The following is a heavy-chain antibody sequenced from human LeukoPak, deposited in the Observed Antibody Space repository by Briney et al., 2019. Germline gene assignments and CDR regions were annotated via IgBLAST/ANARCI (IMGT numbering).Heavy chain of an antibody. V-gene: IGHV1-69*13. CDR2: IIPIFGTA. CDR1: GGTFSSYA. D-gene: IGHD4-17*01. Sequence: SVKVSCKASGGTFSSYAISWVRQAPGQGLEWMGGIIPIFGTANYAQKFQGRVTITADESTSTAYMELRSLRSDDTAVYYCARDDAYGDSEYFQHWGQGTLVTVSS. J-gene: IGHJ1*01. CDR3: ARDDAYGDSEYFQH.